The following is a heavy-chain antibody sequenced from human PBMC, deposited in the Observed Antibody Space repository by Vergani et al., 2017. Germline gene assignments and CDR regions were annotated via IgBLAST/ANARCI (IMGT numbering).Heavy chain of an antibody. CDR1: GFTFSSYS. V-gene: IGHV3-21*01. J-gene: IGHJ6*02. Sequence: EVQLVESGGGLVKPGGSLRLSCAASGFTFSSYSMNWVRQAPGKGLEWVSSISSSSYIYYADSVKGRFTISRDNAKNSLYLQMNSLRAEDTAVYYCASAFVSYYGMDVWGQGTTVTVSS. CDR3: ASAFVSYYGMDV. CDR2: ISSSSYI.